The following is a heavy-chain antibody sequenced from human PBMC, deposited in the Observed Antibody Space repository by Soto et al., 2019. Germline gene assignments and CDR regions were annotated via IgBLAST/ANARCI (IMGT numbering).Heavy chain of an antibody. CDR1: GGSFSGYY. CDR2: INHSGST. J-gene: IGHJ6*03. CDR3: ARGGNAAMVTDHYYYYMDV. D-gene: IGHD5-18*01. V-gene: IGHV4-34*01. Sequence: SETLSLTYAVYGGSFSGYYWSWIRQPPGKGLEWIGEINHSGSTNYNPSLKSRVTISVDTSKNQFSLKLSSVTAADTAVYYCARGGNAAMVTDHYYYYMDVWGKGTTVTVSS.